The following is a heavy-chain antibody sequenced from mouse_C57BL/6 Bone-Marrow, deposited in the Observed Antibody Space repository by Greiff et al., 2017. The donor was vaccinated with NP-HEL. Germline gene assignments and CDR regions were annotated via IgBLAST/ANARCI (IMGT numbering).Heavy chain of an antibody. CDR2: ISNGGGST. V-gene: IGHV5-12*01. D-gene: IGHD1-1*01. CDR3: ARGGNYYGSSHWYFDV. J-gene: IGHJ1*03. CDR1: GFTFSDYY. Sequence: EVQRVESGGGLVQPGGSLKLSCAASGFTFSDYYMYWVRQTPEKRLEWVAYISNGGGSTYYPDTVKGRFTISRDNAKNTLYLQMSRLKSEDTAMYYCARGGNYYGSSHWYFDVWGTGTTVTVSS.